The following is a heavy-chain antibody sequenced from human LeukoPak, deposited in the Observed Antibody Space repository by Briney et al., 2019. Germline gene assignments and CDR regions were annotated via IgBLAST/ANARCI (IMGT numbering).Heavy chain of an antibody. CDR1: GYTFTGYY. J-gene: IGHJ4*02. CDR3: ARDMVTMVRGVNQLDY. Sequence: ASVKVSCKASGYTFTGYYMHWVRQAPGQGLEWMGRINPNSGGTNYAQKFQGRVTMTRDTFISTAYMELSRLRSDDTAVYYCARDMVTMVRGVNQLDYWGQGTLVTVSS. D-gene: IGHD3-10*01. CDR2: INPNSGGT. V-gene: IGHV1-2*06.